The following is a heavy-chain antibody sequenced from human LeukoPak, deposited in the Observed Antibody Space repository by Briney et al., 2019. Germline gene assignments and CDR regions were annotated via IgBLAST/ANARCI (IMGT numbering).Heavy chain of an antibody. V-gene: IGHV3-23*01. D-gene: IGHD2-21*02. CDR3: AKHVVLTATPIDY. J-gene: IGHJ4*02. CDR2: ISGSGGHT. Sequence: PGGSLRLCCAASGFTSSNSAMSWVRQAPGKGLEWVSAISGSGGHTYYADSVKGRFTIPRDKSKNTLFLQMNSLRAEDTALYYCAKHVVLTATPIDYWGQGTLVTVSS. CDR1: GFTSSNSA.